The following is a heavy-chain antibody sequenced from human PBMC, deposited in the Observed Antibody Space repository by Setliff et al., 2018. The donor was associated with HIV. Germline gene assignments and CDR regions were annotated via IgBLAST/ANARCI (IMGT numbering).Heavy chain of an antibody. Sequence: SETLSLTCAVSGYSITSVYYWGWVRQPPGKGLEWIGYIYDSGSPKYNPSLKSRVTISIDTSKSQISLKLTSVTAEDTAVYYCASAIVGLGYNFFSVDVWGKGTTVTVSS. V-gene: IGHV4-38-2*01. D-gene: IGHD1-26*01. CDR3: ASAIVGLGYNFFSVDV. CDR2: IYDSGSP. J-gene: IGHJ6*04. CDR1: GYSITSVYY.